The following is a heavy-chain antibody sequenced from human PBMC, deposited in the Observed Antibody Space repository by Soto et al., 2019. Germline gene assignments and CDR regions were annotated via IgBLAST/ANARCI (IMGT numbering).Heavy chain of an antibody. CDR1: GGSISSYY. J-gene: IGHJ5*02. CDR2: IYYSGST. V-gene: IGHV4-59*01. Sequence: SETLSLTCTVSGGSISSYYWSWIRQPPGKGLEWIGYIYYSGSTNYNPSLKSRVTISVDTSKNQFSLKLSSVTAADTAVYYCARGPLLRFLEWSNWFDPWGQGTLVTVSS. CDR3: ARGPLLRFLEWSNWFDP. D-gene: IGHD3-3*01.